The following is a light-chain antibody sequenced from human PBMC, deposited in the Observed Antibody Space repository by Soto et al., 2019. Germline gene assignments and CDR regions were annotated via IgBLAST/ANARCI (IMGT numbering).Light chain of an antibody. CDR3: QHYDHVQVT. Sequence: DIQITQSPSSLSTSVGDRVTITCPASQDIDNYLNWYQQKPGKAPNLRSYDASNLETGVPSRFSGGGAGTDFTFTITSLQPEDIATYYGQHYDHVQVTFGQGTRLEIK. CDR1: QDIDNY. J-gene: IGKJ5*01. CDR2: DAS. V-gene: IGKV1-33*01.